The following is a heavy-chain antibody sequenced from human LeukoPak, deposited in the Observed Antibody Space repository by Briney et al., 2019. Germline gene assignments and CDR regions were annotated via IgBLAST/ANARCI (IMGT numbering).Heavy chain of an antibody. CDR3: APSDVHYFDY. V-gene: IGHV1-2*02. CDR1: GGTFSSYA. D-gene: IGHD2-21*01. J-gene: IGHJ4*02. Sequence: ASVKVSCKASGGTFSSYAISWVRQAPGQGLEWMGWINPNNGGTKYAQRFQGRVTMTRDTSISTAYMELSRLTSDDTAVYYCAPSDVHYFDYWGQGTLVTVSS. CDR2: INPNNGGT.